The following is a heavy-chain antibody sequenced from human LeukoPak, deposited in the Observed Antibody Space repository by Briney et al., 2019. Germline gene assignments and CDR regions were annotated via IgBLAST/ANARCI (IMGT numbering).Heavy chain of an antibody. J-gene: IGHJ4*02. D-gene: IGHD5-24*01. CDR3: ARHGRMGTINPSY. CDR2: IYTSGST. Sequence: SETLSLTYTVSGGSISSYYWSWIRRPAGKGLEWIGRIYTSGSTNYNPSLKSRVTMSVDTSKNQFSLKLSSVTAADTAVYYCARHGRMGTINPSYWGQGTLVTVSS. CDR1: GGSISSYY. V-gene: IGHV4-4*07.